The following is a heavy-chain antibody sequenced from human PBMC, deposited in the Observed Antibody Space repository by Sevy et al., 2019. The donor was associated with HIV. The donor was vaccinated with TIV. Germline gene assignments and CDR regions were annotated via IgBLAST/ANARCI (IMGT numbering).Heavy chain of an antibody. Sequence: ASVKVSCKASGYTFTGYYMHWVRQAPGQGLEWMGRINPNSGGTNHAQKFQGRVTMTRDTSISTAYMELSRLRSDDTAVYYCARDGAGLTGFDYWCQGTLVTVSS. D-gene: IGHD3-9*01. CDR1: GYTFTGYY. V-gene: IGHV1-2*06. CDR2: INPNSGGT. J-gene: IGHJ4*02. CDR3: ARDGAGLTGFDY.